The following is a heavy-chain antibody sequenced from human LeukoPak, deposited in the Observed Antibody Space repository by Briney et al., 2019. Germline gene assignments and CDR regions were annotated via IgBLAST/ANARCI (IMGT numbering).Heavy chain of an antibody. CDR2: IKSYVHGGTT. CDR1: GFTFSHAR. V-gene: IGHV3-15*01. CDR3: FDYNADSSWDY. Sequence: GGSLRLSCAASGFTFSHARMNWVRQPPRKGLEWIGLIKSYVHGGTTDYAAPVQGRFTISRDDSKSIVYLQMTSLRAEDTGLYYSFDYNADSSWDYWGEGTLVTVSS. J-gene: IGHJ4*02. D-gene: IGHD3-16*01.